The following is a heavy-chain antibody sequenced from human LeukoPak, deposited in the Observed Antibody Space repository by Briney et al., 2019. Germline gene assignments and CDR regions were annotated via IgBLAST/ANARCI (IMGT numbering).Heavy chain of an antibody. J-gene: IGHJ6*02. D-gene: IGHD5-24*01. CDR2: ISSSGSTI. CDR1: GFTFSSYE. CDR3: ARLQRYVSDYYCGMDV. V-gene: IGHV3-48*03. Sequence: PGGSLRLSCAASGFTFSSYEMNWVRQAPGKGLEWVSYISSSGSTIYYADSVKGRFTISRDNATNSLYLQVNSLRADDTAVYYCARLQRYVSDYYCGMDVWGQGTTVTVSS.